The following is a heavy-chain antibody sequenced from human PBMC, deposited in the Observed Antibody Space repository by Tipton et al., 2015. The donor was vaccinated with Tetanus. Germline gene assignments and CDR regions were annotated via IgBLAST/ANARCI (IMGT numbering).Heavy chain of an antibody. Sequence: TLSLTCTVSGGSIRSDNYYWNWIRQPPGKGLEWLAYISYGGSTNSNYPLKSRITISQDTSKNQFSLKLTSVTAADTAVYYCARANYEFPKKGPFDSWGQGALVIVSS. CDR1: GGSIRSDNYY. CDR2: ISYGGST. CDR3: ARANYEFPKKGPFDS. J-gene: IGHJ4*02. V-gene: IGHV4-61*01. D-gene: IGHD3-3*01.